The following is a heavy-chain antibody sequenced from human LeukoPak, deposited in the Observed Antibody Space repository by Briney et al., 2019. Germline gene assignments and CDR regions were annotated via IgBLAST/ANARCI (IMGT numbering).Heavy chain of an antibody. CDR1: GFTFSNYW. Sequence: PGGSLRLSCVASGFTFSNYWMSWVRQAPGKGLEWVGNIKHDGSEKYYVDSVKGRFTISRDNAKNSVYLHMNSLRAEDTAVYYCARTGATGAFDIWGQGTMVTVSS. CDR2: IKHDGSEK. CDR3: ARTGATGAFDI. D-gene: IGHD1-26*01. V-gene: IGHV3-7*01. J-gene: IGHJ3*02.